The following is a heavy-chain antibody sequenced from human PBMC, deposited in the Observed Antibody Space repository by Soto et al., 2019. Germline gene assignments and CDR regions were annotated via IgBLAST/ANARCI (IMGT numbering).Heavy chain of an antibody. Sequence: QAQLVQSGAEVKEPGASVKVSCKASGYSFTTSGITWVRQAPGQGLEWMGWISTYNGNTNYAQKLQDRVTRTTDTSASAADMGVGRRRSDDAAVYYGARGLYGDYDDWGQGTLVSVSS. V-gene: IGHV1-18*01. J-gene: IGHJ4*02. CDR1: GYSFTTSG. CDR3: ARGLYGDYDD. D-gene: IGHD4-17*01. CDR2: ISTYNGNT.